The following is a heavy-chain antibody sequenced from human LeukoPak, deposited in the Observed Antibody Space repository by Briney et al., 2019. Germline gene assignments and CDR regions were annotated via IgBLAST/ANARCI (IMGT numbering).Heavy chain of an antibody. J-gene: IGHJ5*02. Sequence: GGSLRLSCAASGFTFSSYGMHWVRQAPGKWLEWVAFIRYDGSNKYYADSVKGRFTISRDNSKNTLYLQMNSLRAGDTAVYYCAKIPTNDGYDQGTWGQGTLVTVSS. CDR1: GFTFSSYG. D-gene: IGHD5-12*01. CDR2: IRYDGSNK. CDR3: AKIPTNDGYDQGT. V-gene: IGHV3-30*02.